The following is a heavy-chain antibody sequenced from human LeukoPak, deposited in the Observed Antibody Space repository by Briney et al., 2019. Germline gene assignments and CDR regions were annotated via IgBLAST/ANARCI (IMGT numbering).Heavy chain of an antibody. D-gene: IGHD6-19*01. CDR3: ARRGYSSGWYGAFDI. V-gene: IGHV1-69*13. Sequence: SVKVSCKASGGTFSSYAISWVRQAPGQGLEWMGGIIPIFGTANYAQKFQGRVTITADESTSTAYMELSSLRSEDTAVYYCARRGYSSGWYGAFDIWGQGAMVTVSS. CDR2: IIPIFGTA. J-gene: IGHJ3*02. CDR1: GGTFSSYA.